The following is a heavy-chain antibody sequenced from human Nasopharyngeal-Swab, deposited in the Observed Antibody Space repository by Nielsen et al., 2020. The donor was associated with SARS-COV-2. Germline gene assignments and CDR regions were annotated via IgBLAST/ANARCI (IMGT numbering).Heavy chain of an antibody. D-gene: IGHD1-26*01. V-gene: IGHV3-30*18. CDR1: GFTFSSYG. Sequence: GESLKISCAASGFTFSSYGMHWVRQAPGKGLEWVAVISYDGSNKYYADSVKGRFTISRDNSKNTLYLQMNSLRAEDTAVYYCAKDPYSGSYSQNIYFQHWGQGTLVTVSS. CDR3: AKDPYSGSYSQNIYFQH. J-gene: IGHJ1*01. CDR2: ISYDGSNK.